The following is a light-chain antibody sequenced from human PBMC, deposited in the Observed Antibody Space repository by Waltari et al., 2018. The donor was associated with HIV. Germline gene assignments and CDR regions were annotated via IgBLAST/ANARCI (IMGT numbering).Light chain of an antibody. V-gene: IGLV1-44*01. CDR1: SSNIGSNP. J-gene: IGLJ2*01. CDR2: SNN. CDR3: AAWDDSLNGPGVV. Sequence: QSVLTQQPSASGTAGQRVTISCAGSSSNIGSNPVKWYKQLPGTAPKLLIYSNNQRPSGVPDRFSGSKSGTSASLAISGLQSEDEADYYCAAWDDSLNGPGVVFGGGTKLTVL.